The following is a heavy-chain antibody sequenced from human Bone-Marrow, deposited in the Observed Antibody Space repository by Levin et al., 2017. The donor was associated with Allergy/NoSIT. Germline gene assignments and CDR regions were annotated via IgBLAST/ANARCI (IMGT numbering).Heavy chain of an antibody. Sequence: SVKVSCKASGGTFSSYAISWVRQAPGQGLEWMGGIIPIFGTANYAQKFQGRVTITADESTSTAYMELSSLRSEDTAVYYCARGTRLCGGDCYSPYYYYGMDVWGQGTTVTVSS. CDR3: ARGTRLCGGDCYSPYYYYGMDV. CDR1: GGTFSSYA. CDR2: IIPIFGTA. J-gene: IGHJ6*02. V-gene: IGHV1-69*13. D-gene: IGHD2-21*02.